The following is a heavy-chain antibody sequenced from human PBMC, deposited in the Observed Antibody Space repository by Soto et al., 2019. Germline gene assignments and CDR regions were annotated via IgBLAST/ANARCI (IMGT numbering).Heavy chain of an antibody. J-gene: IGHJ4*02. CDR2: IYYSGST. D-gene: IGHD3-3*01. Sequence: QLQLQESGPGLVKPSETLSLTCTVSGGSISSSSYYWGWLRQPPGKGLEWIGSIYYSGSTYYNPSLKSRVTISVDTSKSQFSLKLSSVTAADTAVYYCARHARWLWSGPRYYFDYWGQGTLVTVSS. CDR3: ARHARWLWSGPRYYFDY. CDR1: GGSISSSSYY. V-gene: IGHV4-39*01.